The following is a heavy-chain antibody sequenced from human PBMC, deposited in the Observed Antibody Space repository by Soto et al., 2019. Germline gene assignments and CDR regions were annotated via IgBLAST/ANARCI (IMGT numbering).Heavy chain of an antibody. J-gene: IGHJ6*02. V-gene: IGHV1-24*01. CDR3: ATPGGLPAATYYYYGMDV. D-gene: IGHD2-2*01. CDR2: FDPEDGET. CDR1: GYTLTELS. Sequence: QVQLVQSGAEVKKPGASVKVSCKVSGYTLTELSMHWVRQAPGKGLEWMGGFDPEDGETSYAQKFQGRVTMTEDRSTDTAYMELSSLRSDDTAVYYCATPGGLPAATYYYYGMDVWGQGTTVTVSS.